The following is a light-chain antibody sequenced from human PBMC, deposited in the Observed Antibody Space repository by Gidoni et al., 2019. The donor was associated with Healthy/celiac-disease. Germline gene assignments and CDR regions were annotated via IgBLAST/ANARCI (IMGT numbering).Light chain of an antibody. J-gene: IGKJ1*01. CDR3: QQSYSTPPWT. CDR2: AAS. CDR1: QSISSY. V-gene: IGKV1-39*01. Sequence: QMTQSPSSLSASVGDRVTITCRASQSISSYLNWYQQKPGKAPKLLIYAASSLQSGVPSRFSGSGSGTDFTLTISSLQPEDFATYYCQQSYSTPPWTFXQXTKVEIK.